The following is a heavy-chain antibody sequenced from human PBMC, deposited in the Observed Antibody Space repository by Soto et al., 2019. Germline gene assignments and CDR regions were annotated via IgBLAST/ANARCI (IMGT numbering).Heavy chain of an antibody. D-gene: IGHD2-2*01. Sequence: SETLSLTCTFSGGSISSYYWSLIRQPPGKGLEWIGYIYYSGSTNYNPSLKSRVTISVDTSKNQFSLKLSSVTAADTAVYYCASLNCSSTSCYLGYWGQGTLVTVSS. J-gene: IGHJ4*02. V-gene: IGHV4-59*08. CDR2: IYYSGST. CDR1: GGSISSYY. CDR3: ASLNCSSTSCYLGY.